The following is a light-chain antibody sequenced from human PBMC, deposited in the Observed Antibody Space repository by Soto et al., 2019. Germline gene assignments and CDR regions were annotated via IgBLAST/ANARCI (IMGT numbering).Light chain of an antibody. Sequence: EVVMTQSPLSLPVTLGQPASISCRSSQSLAYIDGNTYLSWFQQRPGQSPRRLIYKVSNRESGVPDRFSGSRSRTYLTLKISMVEAEDVGVYYCMQGTHWPPYTFGQGTKLQIK. CDR2: KVS. J-gene: IGKJ2*01. CDR1: QSLAYIDGNTY. V-gene: IGKV2-30*01. CDR3: MQGTHWPPYT.